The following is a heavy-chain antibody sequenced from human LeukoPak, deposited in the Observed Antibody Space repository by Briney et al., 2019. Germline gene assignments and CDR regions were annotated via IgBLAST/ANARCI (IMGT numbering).Heavy chain of an antibody. D-gene: IGHD3-22*01. CDR3: AREGSYLNSGGSYYLHWLDP. CDR2: SDTEGSMT. Sequence: GGSLRLSCAASGFIFSRYWMHWVRQAPGKGLEWVSYSDTEGSMTSYADSVKGRFTISRDNAKNTLYLEMHSLRVEDTAIYYCAREGSYLNSGGSYYLHWLDPWGQGTLVTVSS. CDR1: GFIFSRYW. V-gene: IGHV3-74*01. J-gene: IGHJ5*02.